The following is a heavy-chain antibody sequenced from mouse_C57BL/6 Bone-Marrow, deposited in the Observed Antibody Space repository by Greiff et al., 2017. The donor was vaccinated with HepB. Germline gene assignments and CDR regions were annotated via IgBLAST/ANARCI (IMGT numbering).Heavy chain of an antibody. D-gene: IGHD1-1*01. Sequence: VQLQQSGAELVKPGASVKLSCTASGFNIKDYYMHWVKQRTEQGLEWIGRIDPEDGETKYAPKFQGKATITADTSSNTTYLQLSSLTSEDTAVYDCASVITTVVDLDYWGQGTTLTVSS. CDR3: ASVITTVVDLDY. CDR1: GFNIKDYY. J-gene: IGHJ2*01. CDR2: IDPEDGET. V-gene: IGHV14-2*01.